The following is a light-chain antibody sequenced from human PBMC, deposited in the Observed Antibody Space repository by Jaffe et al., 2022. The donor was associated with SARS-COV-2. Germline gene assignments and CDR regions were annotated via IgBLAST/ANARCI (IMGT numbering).Light chain of an antibody. Sequence: DIVMTQSPLSLPVTPGEPASISCRSSQSLLHTNGYNYLDWYLQKPGQSPQLLIYLGSNRASGVPDRFSGSGSGTDFTLNISGVEAEDVGVYYCMQALQTPRTFGQGTKLEIK. V-gene: IGKV2-28*01. J-gene: IGKJ2*01. CDR3: MQALQTPRT. CDR1: QSLLHTNGYNY. CDR2: LGS.